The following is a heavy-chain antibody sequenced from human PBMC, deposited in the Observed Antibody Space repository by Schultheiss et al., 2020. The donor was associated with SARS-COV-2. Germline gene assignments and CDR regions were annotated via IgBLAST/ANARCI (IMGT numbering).Heavy chain of an antibody. V-gene: IGHV3-21*01. CDR1: GFTFSSYS. CDR3: ARALPGDLPGISGMDV. CDR2: ISSSSSYI. D-gene: IGHD7-27*01. J-gene: IGHJ6*02. Sequence: GGSLRLSCAASGFTFSSYSMNWVRQAPGKGLEWVSSISSSSSYIYYADSVRGRFTISRDNSKNTLYLQMNNLRAEDTAVYYCARALPGDLPGISGMDVWGQGTTVTVSS.